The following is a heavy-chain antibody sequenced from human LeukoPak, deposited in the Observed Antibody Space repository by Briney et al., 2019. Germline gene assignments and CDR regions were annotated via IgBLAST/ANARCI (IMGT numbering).Heavy chain of an antibody. J-gene: IGHJ3*01. Sequence: GESLKISCKGSGYMFTTYWIGWVRQMPGKGLEWMGIIYPGDSDIRYSPSFQGQVTISVDKSISTTYLQWSSLKSSDTAMYYCARRGLSGYCSATTCYDAFDLWGQGIMVTVSS. CDR3: ARRGLSGYCSATTCYDAFDL. CDR1: GYMFTTYW. CDR2: IYPGDSDI. V-gene: IGHV5-51*01. D-gene: IGHD2-15*01.